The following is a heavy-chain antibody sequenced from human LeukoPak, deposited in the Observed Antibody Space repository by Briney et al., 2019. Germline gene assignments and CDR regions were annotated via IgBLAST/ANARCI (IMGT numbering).Heavy chain of an antibody. V-gene: IGHV4-59*08. J-gene: IGHJ5*02. Sequence: PSETLSLTCTVSGGSIGSYYWSWIRQPPGKGLEWIGYIYYSGSTNYNPSFKSRVTISVDTSKNQFSLKLSSVTAADTAVYYCARRYQRAGTNWFDPWGQGTLVTVSS. D-gene: IGHD1/OR15-1a*01. CDR2: IYYSGST. CDR3: ARRYQRAGTNWFDP. CDR1: GGSIGSYY.